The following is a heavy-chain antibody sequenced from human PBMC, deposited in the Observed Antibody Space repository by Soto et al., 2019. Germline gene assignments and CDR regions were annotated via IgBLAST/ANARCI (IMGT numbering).Heavy chain of an antibody. D-gene: IGHD3-3*01. J-gene: IGHJ6*02. CDR3: ASQYYDFWSGYNYGMDV. V-gene: IGHV1-8*01. Sequence: QVQLVQSGAEVKKPGASVKVSCKASGYTFTSYDINWVRQATGQGLEWMGWMNPNNGNTGYAQKFQGRVTMTRNTPISTAYMELSSLRSEDTAVYYCASQYYDFWSGYNYGMDVWGQGTTVTVSS. CDR2: MNPNNGNT. CDR1: GYTFTSYD.